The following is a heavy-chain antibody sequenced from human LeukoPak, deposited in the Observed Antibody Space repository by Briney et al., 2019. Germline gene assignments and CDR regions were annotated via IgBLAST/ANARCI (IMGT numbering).Heavy chain of an antibody. CDR1: GFTFSSCS. D-gene: IGHD6-19*01. CDR3: ARGPAYSSGWSLDY. Sequence: GGSLRLSCAASGFTFSSCSMNWVRQAPGKGLEWVSSISSSSSYIYYADSVKGRFTISRDNAKNSLYLQMNSLGAEDTAVYYCARGPAYSSGWSLDYWGQGTLVTVSS. V-gene: IGHV3-21*01. J-gene: IGHJ4*02. CDR2: ISSSSSYI.